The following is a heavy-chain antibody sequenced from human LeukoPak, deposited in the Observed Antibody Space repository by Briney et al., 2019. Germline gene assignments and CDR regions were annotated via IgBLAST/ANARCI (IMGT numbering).Heavy chain of an antibody. CDR1: GFTFSSYG. D-gene: IGHD4-17*01. CDR3: AKAYYGDYPFDY. Sequence: RGSLRLSCAASGFTFSSYGMHWVRQAPGKGLEWVAVISYDGSNKYYADSVKGRFTISRDNSKNTLYLQMNSLRAEDTAVYYCAKAYYGDYPFDYWGQGTLVTVSS. CDR2: ISYDGSNK. V-gene: IGHV3-30*18. J-gene: IGHJ4*02.